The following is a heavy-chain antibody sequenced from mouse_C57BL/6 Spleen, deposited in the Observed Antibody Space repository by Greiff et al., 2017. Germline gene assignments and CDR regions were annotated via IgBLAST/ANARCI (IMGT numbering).Heavy chain of an antibody. CDR2: IYPSDSET. Sequence: VQLQQPGAELVRPGSSVKLSCKASGYTFTSYWMDWVKQRPGQGLEWIGNIYPSDSETHYNQKFKDKATLTVDKSSSTAYMQLSSLTSEDSAVYYCARVSSGPYYFDYWGQGTTLTVSS. CDR1: GYTFTSYW. V-gene: IGHV1-61*01. J-gene: IGHJ2*01. CDR3: ARVSSGPYYFDY. D-gene: IGHD3-2*02.